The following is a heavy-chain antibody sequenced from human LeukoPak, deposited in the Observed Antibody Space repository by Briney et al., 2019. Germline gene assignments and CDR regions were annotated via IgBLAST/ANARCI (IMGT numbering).Heavy chain of an antibody. CDR1: GFTFSSYG. Sequence: PGGSLRLSCAASGFTFSSYGMSWVRQAPGKGLEWVSVIYSGGSTYYADSVKGRFTISRDNSKNTLYLQMNSLRAEDTAVYYCASKGMGALRYFDWLAGAFDIWGQGTMVTVSS. D-gene: IGHD3-9*01. CDR2: IYSGGST. CDR3: ASKGMGALRYFDWLAGAFDI. J-gene: IGHJ3*02. V-gene: IGHV3-66*01.